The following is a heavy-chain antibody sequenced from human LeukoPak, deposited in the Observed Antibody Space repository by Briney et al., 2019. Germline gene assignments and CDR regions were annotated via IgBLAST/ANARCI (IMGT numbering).Heavy chain of an antibody. Sequence: GGSLRLSCAASGFTVSSNYMSWVRQAPGKGLEWVSVIYSGGSTYYADSVKGRFTISRDNSKNTLYLQLNSLSAEDTAVYYCASTPYGDYYFDYWGQGTLVTVSS. CDR3: ASTPYGDYYFDY. D-gene: IGHD4-17*01. J-gene: IGHJ4*02. V-gene: IGHV3-66*02. CDR1: GFTVSSNY. CDR2: IYSGGST.